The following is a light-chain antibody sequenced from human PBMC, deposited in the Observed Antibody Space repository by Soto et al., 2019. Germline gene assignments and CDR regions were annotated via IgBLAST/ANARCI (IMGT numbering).Light chain of an antibody. CDR2: DAS. Sequence: DVQVTQSPSTLSASVGDSVTITCRTSQIISGWLAWYQQKPGKAPKVLIYDASKMEVGVPSRFIGSVSGTDFTLTINSLQPDDFATYYCQQYNDYPYTFGQGTKLQIK. CDR1: QIISGW. V-gene: IGKV1-5*01. J-gene: IGKJ2*01. CDR3: QQYNDYPYT.